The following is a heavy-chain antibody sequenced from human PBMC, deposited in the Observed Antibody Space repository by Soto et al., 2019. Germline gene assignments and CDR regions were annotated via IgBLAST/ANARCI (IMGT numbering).Heavy chain of an antibody. CDR2: INHSGST. Sequence: QVQLQQWGAGLLKPSETLSLTCAVYGGSFSGYYWSWIRQPPGKGLEWIGEINHSGSTNYNPSLKSRVTISVDTSKNQFSLKLRSVTAADTAVYYCARLKGYQLLHSNWFDPWGQGTLVTVSS. CDR3: ARLKGYQLLHSNWFDP. J-gene: IGHJ5*02. D-gene: IGHD2-2*01. CDR1: GGSFSGYY. V-gene: IGHV4-34*01.